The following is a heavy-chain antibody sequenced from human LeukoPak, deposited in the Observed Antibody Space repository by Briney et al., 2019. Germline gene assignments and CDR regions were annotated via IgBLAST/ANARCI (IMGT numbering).Heavy chain of an antibody. J-gene: IGHJ5*02. V-gene: IGHV3-11*04. CDR2: ISSSGSTI. CDR1: GFTFSDYY. CDR3: ASPCRIVWSGYSGFDP. Sequence: GGSLRLSCAASGFTFSDYYMSWIRQAPGKGLEWVSYISSSGSTIYYADSVKGRFTISRDNAKNSLYLQMNSLRAEDTAVYYCASPCRIVWSGYSGFDPWGQGTLVTVSS. D-gene: IGHD3-3*01.